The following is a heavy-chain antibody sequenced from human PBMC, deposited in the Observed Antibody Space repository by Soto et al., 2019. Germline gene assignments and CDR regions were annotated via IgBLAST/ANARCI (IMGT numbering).Heavy chain of an antibody. Sequence: SETLSLTCAVSGASIRSYHWSFLRQPAGKGLEWIGRIQHTGNTNCNPSLKSRVTMSADTSKNQISLKMTSVTAADTAVYFCAKDVSSRRWFDPWGQGXRVTVYS. J-gene: IGHJ5*02. V-gene: IGHV4-4*07. CDR1: GASIRSYH. D-gene: IGHD3-16*01. CDR3: AKDVSSRRWFDP. CDR2: IQHTGNT.